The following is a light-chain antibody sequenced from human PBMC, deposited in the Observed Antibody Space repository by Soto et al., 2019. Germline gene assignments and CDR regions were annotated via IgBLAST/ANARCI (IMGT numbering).Light chain of an antibody. V-gene: IGKV3-20*01. CDR2: DVS. Sequence: ESVLTQSPGTLSLSPGERATLSCRASQTLTNNYLAWYQHKPGQTPRLLIHDVSIRAAGIPDRFSGSGSGTDFTLTISRLEPADFAVYYCQQYETSSLTFGQGTRLEIK. CDR1: QTLTNNY. J-gene: IGKJ5*01. CDR3: QQYETSSLT.